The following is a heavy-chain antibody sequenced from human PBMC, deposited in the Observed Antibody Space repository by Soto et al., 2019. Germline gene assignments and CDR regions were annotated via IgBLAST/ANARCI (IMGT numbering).Heavy chain of an antibody. J-gene: IGHJ4*02. Sequence: EVQLLESGGGLVQPGGSLRLSCAASGFTFSSHGMSWVRQAPGKGLEWVSSISGSGGSTYYADSVKGRFTISRDNSKNTLYLQMNSLRVEETAVYYCAKAAYYYGSVSYFPFDYWGQGTLVTVSS. D-gene: IGHD3-10*01. CDR2: ISGSGGST. V-gene: IGHV3-23*01. CDR1: GFTFSSHG. CDR3: AKAAYYYGSVSYFPFDY.